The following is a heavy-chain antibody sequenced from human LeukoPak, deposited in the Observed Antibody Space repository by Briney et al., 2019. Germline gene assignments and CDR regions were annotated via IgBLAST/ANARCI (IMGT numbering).Heavy chain of an antibody. CDR1: GFTLSSYA. CDR2: ICGSGGST. J-gene: IGHJ6*02. D-gene: IGHD4-17*01. Sequence: RGSLRVSCAAPGFTLSSYAMSWVRQAPGKGVGWVSAICGSGGSTYYADSVKGRFTISRDNSKNTLYLQMNSLGAENTAVYYCAKEGDTTVTIYYYCGMDVWGQGTTVTVSS. V-gene: IGHV3-23*01. CDR3: AKEGDTTVTIYYYCGMDV.